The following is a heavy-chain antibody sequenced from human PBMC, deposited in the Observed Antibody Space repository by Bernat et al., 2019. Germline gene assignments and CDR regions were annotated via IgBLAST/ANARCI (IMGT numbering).Heavy chain of an antibody. V-gene: IGHV3-23*01. CDR1: GFTFSTYS. J-gene: IGHJ4*02. CDR2: ISGSGDRT. Sequence: EVQLLESGGGLVQPGGSLRLSCAASGFTFSTYSMTWVRQASGKGLEWVSAISGSGDRTYYADSMKGHFTISRDNSKNTLYLQMNSLRAEDTAIYYCAKEGYCSGGSCSSSFFYWGQGTLVTVSS. D-gene: IGHD2-15*01. CDR3: AKEGYCSGGSCSSSFFY.